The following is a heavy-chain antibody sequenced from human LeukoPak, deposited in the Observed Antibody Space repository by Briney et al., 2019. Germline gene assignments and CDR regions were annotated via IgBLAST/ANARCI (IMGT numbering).Heavy chain of an antibody. CDR2: INHSGST. D-gene: IGHD6-19*01. CDR1: GGSFSGYY. J-gene: IGHJ5*02. V-gene: IGHV4-34*01. Sequence: SETLSLTCAVYGGSFSGYYWSWIRQPLGKGLEWIGEINHSGSTNYNPSLKSRVTISVDTSKNQFSLKLSSVTAADTAVYYCARGTDSSGWYYWFDPWGQGTLVTVSS. CDR3: ARGTDSSGWYYWFDP.